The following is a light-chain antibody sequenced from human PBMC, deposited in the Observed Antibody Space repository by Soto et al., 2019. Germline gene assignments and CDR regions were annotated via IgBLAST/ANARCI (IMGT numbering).Light chain of an antibody. CDR2: DAS. CDR3: QQRSNWPPIT. V-gene: IGKV3-11*01. Sequence: EILLTQSPATLSLSPGERATLSCRASQSVSSYLAWYQQKPGQAPRLLIYDASNRANGIPARFSGSGSGTDFTLTISSLEPEDFAFYYCQQRSNWPPITFGQGTRLEIK. J-gene: IGKJ5*01. CDR1: QSVSSY.